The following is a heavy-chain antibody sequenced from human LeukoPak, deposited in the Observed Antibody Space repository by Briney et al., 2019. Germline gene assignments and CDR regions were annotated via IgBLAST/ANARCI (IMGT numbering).Heavy chain of an antibody. V-gene: IGHV3-23*01. CDR2: ITNSRGTT. J-gene: IGHJ4*02. Sequence: GGSLRLSCAASGFTSSDYAMTWVRQAPGKGLEWVSAITNSRGTTYYADSVKGRFTISRDNSKDALYLQMNSLRAEDTAVYYCARVGYSGYDYDYWGQGTLVTVSS. D-gene: IGHD5-12*01. CDR3: ARVGYSGYDYDY. CDR1: GFTSSDYA.